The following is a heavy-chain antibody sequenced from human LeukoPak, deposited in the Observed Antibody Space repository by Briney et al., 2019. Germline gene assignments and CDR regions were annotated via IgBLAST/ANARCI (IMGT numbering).Heavy chain of an antibody. Sequence: SETLPLTCAVSGGSFSGYYWSWIRQPPGKGLEWIGEISHSGSTNYSPSLKSRVTISVDTSKNQFYLNLSSVTAADTAVYYCARALVRATMVWYFDLWGRGTLVTVSS. D-gene: IGHD5-12*01. J-gene: IGHJ2*01. CDR3: ARALVRATMVWYFDL. CDR1: GGSFSGYY. V-gene: IGHV4-34*01. CDR2: ISHSGST.